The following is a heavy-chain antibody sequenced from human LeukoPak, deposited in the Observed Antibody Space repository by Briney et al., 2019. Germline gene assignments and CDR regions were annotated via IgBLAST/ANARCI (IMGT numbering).Heavy chain of an antibody. Sequence: RRASVKVSCKASGYTFTSYGISWVRQAPGQGLEWMGWINAYNGNTNYAQKLQGRVTMTTDTSTSTAYMELRSLRSDDTAVYYCARDWDDYGDYGSDYWGQGTLVTVSS. J-gene: IGHJ4*02. CDR1: GYTFTSYG. V-gene: IGHV1-18*01. CDR3: ARDWDDYGDYGSDY. CDR2: INAYNGNT. D-gene: IGHD4-17*01.